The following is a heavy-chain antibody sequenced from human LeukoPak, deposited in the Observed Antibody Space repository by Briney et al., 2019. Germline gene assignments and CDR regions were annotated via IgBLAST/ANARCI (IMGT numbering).Heavy chain of an antibody. J-gene: IGHJ3*02. CDR2: INHSGST. CDR3: ASPIYVDYTENGFDI. Sequence: SETLSLTCAVYGGSFSGYYWSWIRQPPGKGLEWIGEINHSGSTNYNPSLKSRVTILVDTSKNQFSLKLNSVTAADTPVYYCASPIYVDYTENGFDIWSQGTMVTVSS. D-gene: IGHD4-17*01. V-gene: IGHV4-34*01. CDR1: GGSFSGYY.